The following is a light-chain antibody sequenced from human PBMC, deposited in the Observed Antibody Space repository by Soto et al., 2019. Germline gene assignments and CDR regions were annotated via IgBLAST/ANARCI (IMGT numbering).Light chain of an antibody. Sequence: DIQMTQSPSSLSASVGDRVTITCRASQGINNYLAWYQQKPGKVPKLLIFAASTLQSGVPSRFSGSVSGTDFTLTISSRQPGDVETDYCQKYNSAPWTFGQGTKVDIK. J-gene: IGKJ1*01. CDR3: QKYNSAPWT. V-gene: IGKV1-27*01. CDR2: AAS. CDR1: QGINNY.